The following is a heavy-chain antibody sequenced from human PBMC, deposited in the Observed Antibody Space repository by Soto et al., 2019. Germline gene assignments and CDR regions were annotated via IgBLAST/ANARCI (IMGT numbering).Heavy chain of an antibody. D-gene: IGHD2-2*02. J-gene: IGHJ5*02. CDR2: IIPIFGTA. CDR1: VGTFSSYA. Sequence: GASVKVSCKASVGTFSSYAISWVRQAPGQGLEWMGGIIPIFGTANYAQKFQGRVTITADESTSTAYMELSSLRSEDTAVYYCARDLSDIVVVPAAIKRPPNWFDPWGQGTLVTVSS. V-gene: IGHV1-69*13. CDR3: ARDLSDIVVVPAAIKRPPNWFDP.